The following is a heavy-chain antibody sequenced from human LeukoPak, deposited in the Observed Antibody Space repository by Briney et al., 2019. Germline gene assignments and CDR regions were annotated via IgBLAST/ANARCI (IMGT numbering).Heavy chain of an antibody. J-gene: IGHJ4*02. CDR2: IYSGGST. D-gene: IGHD3-22*01. CDR1: GFTVSSNY. CDR3: ARGLADDSSGAGLFDY. V-gene: IGHV3-66*01. Sequence: PGGSLRLSCAASGFTVSSNYMSWVRQAPGKGLEWVSVIYSGGSTYYADSVKGRFTISRDNSKNTLYLQMNSLRAEDTAVYYCARGLADDSSGAGLFDYWGQGTLVTVSS.